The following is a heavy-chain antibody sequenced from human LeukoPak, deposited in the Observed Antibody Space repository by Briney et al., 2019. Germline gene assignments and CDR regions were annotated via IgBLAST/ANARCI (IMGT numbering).Heavy chain of an antibody. D-gene: IGHD3-10*01. CDR1: GGSITSSNW. J-gene: IGHJ5*02. Sequence: PSETLSLTCAVSGGSITSSNWWSWVRQTPGKGLEWIGEIYHSGSTNYNPSLKSRVTISVDRPKNQLSLKLSSVTAADTAVYYCARADVLLWFGEFQNWFDPWGQGTLVTVSS. V-gene: IGHV4-4*02. CDR3: ARADVLLWFGEFQNWFDP. CDR2: IYHSGST.